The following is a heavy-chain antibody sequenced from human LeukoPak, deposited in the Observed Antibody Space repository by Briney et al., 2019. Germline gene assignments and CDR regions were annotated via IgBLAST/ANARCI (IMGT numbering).Heavy chain of an antibody. CDR3: AREQRYSGSAED. CDR1: GFSFSDYY. D-gene: IGHD5-12*01. Sequence: PGGSLRLSCAASGFSFSDYYMSWIRQAPGKGLEWISYISSSSSYTNYADSVKGRFTISRDNAKNSLHLQMNSLRAEDTAVYYCAREQRYSGSAEDWGQGTLVTVSS. V-gene: IGHV3-11*05. J-gene: IGHJ4*02. CDR2: ISSSSSYT.